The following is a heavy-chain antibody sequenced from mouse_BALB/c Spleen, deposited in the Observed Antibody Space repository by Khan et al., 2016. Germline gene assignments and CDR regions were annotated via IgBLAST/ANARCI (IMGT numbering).Heavy chain of an antibody. D-gene: IGHD2-3*01. J-gene: IGHJ2*01. V-gene: IGHV3-2*02. CDR2: ISYSGST. CDR1: GYSITSDYA. CDR3: AIIDDGYPCDC. Sequence: VQLKESGPGLVKPSQSLSLTCTVTGYSITSDYAWNWIRQFPGNKLEWMGYISYSGSTSYNPSLKSRISITRDTSKNQFFLQLNSVTTEDTATYFCAIIDDGYPCDCWGQGTTLTVSS.